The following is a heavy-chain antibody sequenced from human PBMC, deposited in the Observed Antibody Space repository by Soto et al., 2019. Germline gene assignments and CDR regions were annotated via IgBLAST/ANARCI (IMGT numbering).Heavy chain of an antibody. CDR2: IKRDGSEK. Sequence: GGSLRLSCAASGFTFSSYWMSWVRQAPGKGLEWVANIKRDGSEKYYVDSVKGRFTISRDNAKNSLYLQMNSLRAEDTAVYYCERDYVFKEAAAGPKYYYGMDFGGQGPKVTVSS. J-gene: IGHJ6*02. D-gene: IGHD6-13*01. CDR3: ERDYVFKEAAAGPKYYYGMDF. CDR1: GFTFSSYW. V-gene: IGHV3-7*01.